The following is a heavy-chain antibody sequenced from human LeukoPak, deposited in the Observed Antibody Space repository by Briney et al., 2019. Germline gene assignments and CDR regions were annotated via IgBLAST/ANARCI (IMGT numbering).Heavy chain of an antibody. J-gene: IGHJ4*02. CDR2: IKYDGNEK. CDR3: ARVAKYYYGSETYYFFEH. Sequence: GGSLRLSCAASGFTFSVSWMSWVRQAPGKGLEWVANIKYDGNEKYYVDSVKGRFTISRDNAKNSLYLQMNSLRVEDTAVYYCARVAKYYYGSETYYFFEHWGQGTPVTASS. D-gene: IGHD3-10*01. CDR1: GFTFSVSW. V-gene: IGHV3-7*01.